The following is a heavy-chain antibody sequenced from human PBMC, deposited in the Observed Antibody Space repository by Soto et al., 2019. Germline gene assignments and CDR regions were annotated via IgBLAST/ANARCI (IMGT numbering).Heavy chain of an antibody. Sequence: QVQLVQSGAEVKKPGASVKVSCQASGYTFTNYAISWVRQAPGQGLEGMGWISASTRNTDQAQNFQGRVTMTIETSTNTANMELRSLRSDDTAVYYCARCYCSVGSCYACWHFDLWGRGTLVTVSS. CDR2: ISASTRNT. J-gene: IGHJ2*01. CDR3: ARCYCSVGSCYACWHFDL. V-gene: IGHV1-18*01. D-gene: IGHD2-15*01. CDR1: GYTFTNYA.